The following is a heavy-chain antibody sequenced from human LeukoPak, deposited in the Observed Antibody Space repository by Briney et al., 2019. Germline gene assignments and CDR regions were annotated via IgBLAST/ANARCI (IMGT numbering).Heavy chain of an antibody. CDR1: GFTVSSNY. CDR2: IYSGGST. D-gene: IGHD3-3*01. CDR3: ARGTSGYYAPFDVFDI. Sequence: PGGSLRLSCAASGFTVSSNYMSWVRQAPGKGPEWVSLIYSGGSTYYADSVKGRFTISRDNSKNTLYLQMNSLRAEDTAVYYCARGTSGYYAPFDVFDIWGQGTMVTVSP. V-gene: IGHV3-53*01. J-gene: IGHJ3*02.